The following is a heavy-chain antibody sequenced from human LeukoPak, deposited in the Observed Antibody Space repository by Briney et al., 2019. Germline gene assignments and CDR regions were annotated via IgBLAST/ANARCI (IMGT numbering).Heavy chain of an antibody. D-gene: IGHD5-18*01. CDR3: ASTTRGYSYRSRYYYYGMDA. Sequence: SETLSLICTVSGGSISSYYWSWIRQPPGKGLEWIGYIYYSGSTNYNPSLKSRVTISVDTSKNQFSLKLSSVTAADTAVYYCASTTRGYSYRSRYYYYGMDAWGQGTTVTVSS. V-gene: IGHV4-59*01. CDR1: GGSISSYY. CDR2: IYYSGST. J-gene: IGHJ6*02.